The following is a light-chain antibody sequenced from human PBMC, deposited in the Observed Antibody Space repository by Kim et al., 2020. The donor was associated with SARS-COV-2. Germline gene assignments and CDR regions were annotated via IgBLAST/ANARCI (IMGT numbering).Light chain of an antibody. CDR3: QQYDRPPYT. J-gene: IGKJ2*01. V-gene: IGKV3-20*01. Sequence: EIVLTQSPGTLSLSPGERVILSCRASQSVADNHLAWFQQEPGQAPRLLIYGTSSSATGIPARFSGSGSGTDFTLTISRLEPEDSAVYYCQQYDRPPYTFGQGTKLEI. CDR2: GTS. CDR1: QSVADNH.